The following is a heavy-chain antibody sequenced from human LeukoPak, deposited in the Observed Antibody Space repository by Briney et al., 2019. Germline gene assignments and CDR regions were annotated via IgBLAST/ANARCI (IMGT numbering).Heavy chain of an antibody. J-gene: IGHJ4*02. D-gene: IGHD3-22*01. CDR3: ARQHYYDNSGFDY. CDR1: GYSFTSYW. CDR2: IYPADSDT. V-gene: IGHV5-51*01. Sequence: GESLKISCKGSGYSFTSYWIAWVRQKPGKGLEWMGVIYPADSDTRYNPSFQGQVTVSADKSISAAYLHWSSLQASDSGVYYCARQHYYDNSGFDYWGQGTQVTVSS.